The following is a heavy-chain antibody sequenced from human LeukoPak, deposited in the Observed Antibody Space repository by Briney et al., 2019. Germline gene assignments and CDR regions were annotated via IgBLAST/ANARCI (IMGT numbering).Heavy chain of an antibody. Sequence: GGSLRLSCAASGFTFSSYGMNWVRQAPGKGLEWVSYISSSSSTIYYADSVKGRFTISRDNAKNSLYLQMNSLRAEDTAVYYCAREGIAAPGTEASYWGQGTLVTVSS. CDR2: ISSSSSTI. D-gene: IGHD6-13*01. J-gene: IGHJ4*02. CDR1: GFTFSSYG. V-gene: IGHV3-48*01. CDR3: AREGIAAPGTEASY.